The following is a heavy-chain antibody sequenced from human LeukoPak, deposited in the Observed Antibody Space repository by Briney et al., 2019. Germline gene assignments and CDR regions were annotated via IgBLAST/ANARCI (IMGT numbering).Heavy chain of an antibody. CDR1: GGPFSGYY. Sequence: SETLSLTCAVHGGPFSGYYWNWIRQLPGKGLEWIGEINHSGSTNYNPSLKSRVTMSVDTSKNQFSLRLSSMTAADTARYYCARGSFYDSSGYSDYYFYHYMDVWGTGTTVAVSS. D-gene: IGHD3-22*01. CDR3: ARGSFYDSSGYSDYYFYHYMDV. V-gene: IGHV4-34*01. CDR2: INHSGST. J-gene: IGHJ6*03.